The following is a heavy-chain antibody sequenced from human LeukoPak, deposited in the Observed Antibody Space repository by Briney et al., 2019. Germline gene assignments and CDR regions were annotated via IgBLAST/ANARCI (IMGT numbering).Heavy chain of an antibody. CDR3: ARENTTMVESSRLDS. D-gene: IGHD5-18*01. V-gene: IGHV3-74*01. CDR2: INSDGSSI. CDR1: GFTISSHW. Sequence: GVSLRLSCAASGFTISSHWMHWVRQGPGKGLVWVSRINSDGSSINYGDSVKGRFTISRDNAKNTLYLQMNSLRAEDTAVYYCARENTTMVESSRLDSWGQGTLVTVSS. J-gene: IGHJ4*02.